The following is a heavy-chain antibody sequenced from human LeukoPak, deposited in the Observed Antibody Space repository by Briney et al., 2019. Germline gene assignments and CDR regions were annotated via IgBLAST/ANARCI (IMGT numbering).Heavy chain of an antibody. CDR2: ISSSSSDI. V-gene: IGHV3-21*01. J-gene: IGHJ6*03. CDR1: GFTFSSYS. CDR3: ARAYSERYGLGYYYMDV. Sequence: GGALRVSCAASGFTFSSYSMNWVRQAPGKGLEWVSSISSSSSDIYYADSLKGRFTISRDNDKKSLYLQMNRLRVEDTAVYYCARAYSERYGLGYYYMDVWGKGTTVTVSS. D-gene: IGHD1-26*01.